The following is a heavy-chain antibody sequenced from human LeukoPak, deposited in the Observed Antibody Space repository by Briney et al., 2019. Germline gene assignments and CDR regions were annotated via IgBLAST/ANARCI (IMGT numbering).Heavy chain of an antibody. V-gene: IGHV4-34*01. Sequence: PSETLSLTCAVSGGSFSGYYWSWIRQPPGKGLEWIGEINHSGSTNYNPSLKSRVTISVDTSKNQFSLKLSSVTAADTAVYYCARLHISGRLDYWGQGTLVTVSS. J-gene: IGHJ4*02. CDR3: ARLHISGRLDY. D-gene: IGHD2-21*01. CDR1: GGSFSGYY. CDR2: INHSGST.